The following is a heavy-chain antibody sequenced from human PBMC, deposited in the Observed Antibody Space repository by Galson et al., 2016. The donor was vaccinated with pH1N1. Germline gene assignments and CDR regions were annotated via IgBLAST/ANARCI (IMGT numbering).Heavy chain of an antibody. CDR1: GGSISSSIYY. D-gene: IGHD3-10*01. V-gene: IGHV4-61*02. CDR2: LYTSGTT. Sequence: TLSLTCTVSGGSISSSIYYWNWLRQPAGKGLAWIGRLYTSGTTTYNPSLESRVSISVDTSKNQFSLRLSSVTAADTAVYFCARDRVSLTGMFDYWGQGALVTVSS. CDR3: ARDRVSLTGMFDY. J-gene: IGHJ4*02.